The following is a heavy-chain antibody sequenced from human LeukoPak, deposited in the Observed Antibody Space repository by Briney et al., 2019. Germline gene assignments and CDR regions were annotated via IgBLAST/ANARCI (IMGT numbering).Heavy chain of an antibody. Sequence: GGSLRLSCEASGFTFSDYYMSWIRQAPGQGLEWVSYISSSSSYTNYADSVKGRFTISRDNAKNSLYLQMNSLRAEDTAVYYCARGRVGYSGYDVDYWGQGTLVTVSS. CDR1: GFTFSDYY. D-gene: IGHD5-12*01. V-gene: IGHV3-11*06. J-gene: IGHJ4*02. CDR3: ARGRVGYSGYDVDY. CDR2: ISSSSSYT.